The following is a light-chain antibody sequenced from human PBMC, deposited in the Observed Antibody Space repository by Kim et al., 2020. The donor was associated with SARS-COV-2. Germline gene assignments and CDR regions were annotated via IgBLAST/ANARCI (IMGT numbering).Light chain of an antibody. V-gene: IGLV2-14*01. J-gene: IGLJ1*01. CDR3: CSYTTSSTFV. CDR1: SGDIGFYNY. CDR2: DVT. Sequence: QSVLTQPASVSGSPGQSITISCTGTSGDIGFYNYVSCYQQQPGEAPKLMLYDVTKRPPGGSHRFSGSKSGATASLTISGLQAEDEADYYCCSYTTSSTFVFGAGTKVTV.